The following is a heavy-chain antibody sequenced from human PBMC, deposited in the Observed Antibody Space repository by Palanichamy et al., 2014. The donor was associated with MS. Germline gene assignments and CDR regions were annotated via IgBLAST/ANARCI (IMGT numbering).Heavy chain of an antibody. CDR1: GFTFRDYW. Sequence: EVQLVESGGGLVQPGGSLRLSCVVSGFTFRDYWMSWVRQAPGKGLEWVANINKDGSEKHHVDSVRGRFTISRDNAKNSLYLQMSSLRVEDTAVYYCARDNSGDGWYYWGQGTLVPVSS. CDR3: ARDNSGDGWYY. V-gene: IGHV3-7*03. D-gene: IGHD5-24*01. J-gene: IGHJ4*02. CDR2: INKDGSEK.